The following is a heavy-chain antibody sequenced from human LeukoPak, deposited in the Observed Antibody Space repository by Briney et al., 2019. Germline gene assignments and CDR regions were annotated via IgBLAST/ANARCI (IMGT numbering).Heavy chain of an antibody. CDR1: GYTFTSFP. J-gene: IGHJ4*02. D-gene: IGHD1-26*01. CDR2: INAGNGNT. Sequence: ASVKVSCKASGYTFTSFPMHWVRQAPGQRLEWMGWINAGNGNTKYSQKFQGRVTITRDTSASTAYMELSSLRSEDTAVYYCASEKRSGSYLQLGTFDYWGQGTLVTVSS. V-gene: IGHV1-3*01. CDR3: ASEKRSGSYLQLGTFDY.